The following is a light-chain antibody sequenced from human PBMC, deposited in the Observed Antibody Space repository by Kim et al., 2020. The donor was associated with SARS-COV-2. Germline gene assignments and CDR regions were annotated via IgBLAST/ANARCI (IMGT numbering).Light chain of an antibody. CDR3: GTWDNSLNNMV. CDR2: DNN. J-gene: IGLJ2*01. V-gene: IGLV1-51*01. CDR1: STNIVINS. Sequence: GRKVTTSSSGSSTNIVINSVSWYQQLPGTAPKLLIYDNNERPSGIPDRFSASKSGTSATLGITGLQTGDEADYYCGTWDNSLNNMVFGGGTQLTVL.